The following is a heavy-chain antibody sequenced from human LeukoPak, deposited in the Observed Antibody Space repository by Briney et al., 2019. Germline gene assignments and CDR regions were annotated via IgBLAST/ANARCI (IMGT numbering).Heavy chain of an antibody. CDR1: GFTFRNYD. D-gene: IGHD5/OR15-5a*01. V-gene: IGHV3-13*01. J-gene: IGHJ3*02. CDR3: VRGGIRVSGIDAFDI. CDR2: IGIGDDT. Sequence: GGSLRLSCAASGFTFRNYDMHWVRQAPGRGLEWVSAIGIGDDTHYPDSVKGRLTISRENAKNSLYLQMSSQRDGDTAMYYCVRGGIRVSGIDAFDIWGQGTMVTVSS.